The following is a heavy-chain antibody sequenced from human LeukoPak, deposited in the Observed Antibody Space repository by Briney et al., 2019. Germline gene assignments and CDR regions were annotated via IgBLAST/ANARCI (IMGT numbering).Heavy chain of an antibody. CDR2: IYYSGNT. CDR1: GGSISGYY. CDR3: ARYDGSPPTYLDS. V-gene: IGHV4-59*08. J-gene: IGHJ4*02. Sequence: PSETLSLTCTVSGGSISGYYWSWIRQPPGKGLEWIGWIYYSGNTNYNPSLKSRVTMPLDKSQNRFSLQLISLTAADTAMYYCARYDGSPPTYLDSWGQGALVPVSS. D-gene: IGHD1-26*01.